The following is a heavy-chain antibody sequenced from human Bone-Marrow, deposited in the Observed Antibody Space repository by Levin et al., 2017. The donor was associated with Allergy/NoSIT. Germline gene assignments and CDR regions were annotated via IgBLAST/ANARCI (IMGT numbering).Heavy chain of an antibody. Sequence: PGGSLRLSCATSGFTFTTYAIHWVRQAPGKGLEWVAVIWYDGSNEYYADSVRGRFTISRDNSKNTLYLQMNSLRAEATAVYSCARDSVQVVEPARDDNNQPSLLMDVWGQGTTVIVSS. V-gene: IGHV3-33*01. CDR1: GFTFTTYA. CDR2: IWYDGSNE. CDR3: ARDSVQVVEPARDDNNQPSLLMDV. D-gene: IGHD3-22*01. J-gene: IGHJ6*02.